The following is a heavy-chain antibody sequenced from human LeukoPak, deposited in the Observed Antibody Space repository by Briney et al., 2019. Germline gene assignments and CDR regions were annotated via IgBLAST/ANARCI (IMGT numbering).Heavy chain of an antibody. V-gene: IGHV3-23*01. CDR1: GFTFSSHG. Sequence: GGSLRLSCAASGFTFSSHGMSWVRQAPGKGLEWISGISGSGANTYYADSVKGRFTISRDNSKNTLYLQMNSLRVEDTAVYYCAGYCSTTSCYSSPNWFDPWGQGTLVTVSS. CDR2: ISGSGANT. D-gene: IGHD2-2*01. CDR3: AGYCSTTSCYSSPNWFDP. J-gene: IGHJ5*02.